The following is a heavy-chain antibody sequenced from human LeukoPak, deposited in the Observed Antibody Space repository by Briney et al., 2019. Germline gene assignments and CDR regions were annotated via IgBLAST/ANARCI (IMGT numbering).Heavy chain of an antibody. D-gene: IGHD6-13*01. Sequence: SETLSLTCTVSGGSISSYYWSWIRQPPGKGLEWIGRIYTSGSTNYNPSLKSRVTISVDTSKNQFSLKLSSVTAADTAVYYCARARSLYSSSWQYYFDYWGRGTLVTVSS. CDR2: IYTSGST. V-gene: IGHV4-4*08. CDR3: ARARSLYSSSWQYYFDY. CDR1: GGSISSYY. J-gene: IGHJ4*02.